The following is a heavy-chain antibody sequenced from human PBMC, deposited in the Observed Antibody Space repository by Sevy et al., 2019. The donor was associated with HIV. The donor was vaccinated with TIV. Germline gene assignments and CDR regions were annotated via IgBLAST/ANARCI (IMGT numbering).Heavy chain of an antibody. V-gene: IGHV1-2*02. CDR3: ARMGDYYDSSGYYPLKF. CDR2: INPNSGGT. J-gene: IGHJ4*02. CDR1: GYTFTGYY. Sequence: ASVKVSCKASGYTFTGYYIHWVRQAPGQGLEWMGWINPNSGGTYFAKKFQDSVTMTTDTSVNTAYMELRRLRFDETAVYYGARMGDYYDSSGYYPLKFWGQGSLVTVSS. D-gene: IGHD3-22*01.